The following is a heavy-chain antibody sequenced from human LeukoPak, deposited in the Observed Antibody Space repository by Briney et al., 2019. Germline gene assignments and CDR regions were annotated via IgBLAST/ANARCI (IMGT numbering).Heavy chain of an antibody. Sequence: KSSETLSLTCTVSGYSISSGYYWDWMRQPPGRGLEWIGSVFHSGSTYYNPSLKSRVTISVDTSKNQFSLKLASVTAADTAVYYCERPLGQYSTSSCLVVWGQGTLVTVSS. CDR1: GYSISSGYY. CDR2: VFHSGST. D-gene: IGHD6-6*01. CDR3: ERPLGQYSTSSCLVV. V-gene: IGHV4-38-2*02. J-gene: IGHJ4*02.